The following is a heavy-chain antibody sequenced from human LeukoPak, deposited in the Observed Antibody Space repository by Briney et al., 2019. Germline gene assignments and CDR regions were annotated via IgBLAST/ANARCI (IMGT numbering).Heavy chain of an antibody. Sequence: GGSLRLSCAASGFTFSSYGMHWVRQAPGKGLEWVAVISYDGSNKYYADSVKGRFTISRDNSKNTLYLQMNSLRAEDTAVYYCAKDGRYCSGGSCYDYWGQGALVTVSS. CDR2: ISYDGSNK. V-gene: IGHV3-30*18. J-gene: IGHJ4*02. CDR1: GFTFSSYG. CDR3: AKDGRYCSGGSCYDY. D-gene: IGHD2-15*01.